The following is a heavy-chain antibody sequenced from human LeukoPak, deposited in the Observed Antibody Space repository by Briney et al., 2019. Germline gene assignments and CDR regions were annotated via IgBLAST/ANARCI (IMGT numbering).Heavy chain of an antibody. CDR1: GFTFSSYG. V-gene: IGHV3-33*06. D-gene: IGHD1-26*01. CDR2: IWYDGSNK. J-gene: IGHJ4*02. Sequence: PGGSLRLSCAASGFTFSSYGMHWVRQAPGKGLEWVAVIWYDGSNKYYADSVKGRFTISRDNSKNTLYLQMNSLRAEDTAVYYCAKATQWELLSFGYWGQGTLVTVSS. CDR3: AKATQWELLSFGY.